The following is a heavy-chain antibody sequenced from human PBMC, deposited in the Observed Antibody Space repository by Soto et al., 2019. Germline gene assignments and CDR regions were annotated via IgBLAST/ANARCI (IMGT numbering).Heavy chain of an antibody. Sequence: QVQLVQSGAEEKKPGASVKVSCKGSGYTFNIYAIHWVRQAPGQRLEWMGWINVGNGNTKYSQKFQGRVTITTDTSASTDYMELYSLRSEDTAVYYCARDAAGNVHWGFDPWGQGTLVTVVS. D-gene: IGHD7-27*01. CDR1: GYTFNIYA. V-gene: IGHV1-3*05. CDR2: INVGNGNT. CDR3: ARDAAGNVHWGFDP. J-gene: IGHJ5*02.